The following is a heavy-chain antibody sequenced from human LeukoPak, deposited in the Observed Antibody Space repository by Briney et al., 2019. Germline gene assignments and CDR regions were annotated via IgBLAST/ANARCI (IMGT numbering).Heavy chain of an antibody. V-gene: IGHV4-59*12. CDR2: IYYSGST. Sequence: PSETLSLTCTVSGGSISSYYWSWIRQPPGKGLEWIGYIYYSGSTNYNPSLKSRVTISVDTSKNQFSLKLSSVTAADTAVYYCAREAIYDILTGYRGNYFDYWGQGTLVTVSS. CDR3: AREAIYDILTGYRGNYFDY. CDR1: GGSISSYY. D-gene: IGHD3-9*01. J-gene: IGHJ4*02.